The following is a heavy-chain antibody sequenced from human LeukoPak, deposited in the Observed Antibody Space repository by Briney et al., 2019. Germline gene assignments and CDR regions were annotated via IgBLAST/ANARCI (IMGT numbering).Heavy chain of an antibody. V-gene: IGHV4-59*08. D-gene: IGHD3-10*01. Sequence: PSETLSLTCTVSGGSISSYYWSWIRQPPGKGLEWIGYIYYSGSTNYNPSLKSRVTISVNTSKNQFSLKLSSVTAADTAVYYCARAYGSGSYFHFDYWGQGTLVTVSS. J-gene: IGHJ4*02. CDR2: IYYSGST. CDR1: GGSISSYY. CDR3: ARAYGSGSYFHFDY.